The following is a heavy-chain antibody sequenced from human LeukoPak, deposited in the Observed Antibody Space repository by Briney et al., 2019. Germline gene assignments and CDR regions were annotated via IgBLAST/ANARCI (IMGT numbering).Heavy chain of an antibody. Sequence: SDTLSLTCNVFGVFISSSNNFWGWIRQSREKGLQWFGSINYNGRTYYQSSLKSRAIISIDTSKNQFSLKLGSVTAADTALYYCAGLASCSSSCYFDYWGQGSLVTVSS. D-gene: IGHD2-21*01. CDR3: AGLASCSSSCYFDY. J-gene: IGHJ4*02. V-gene: IGHV4-39*01. CDR1: GVFISSSNNF. CDR2: INYNGRT.